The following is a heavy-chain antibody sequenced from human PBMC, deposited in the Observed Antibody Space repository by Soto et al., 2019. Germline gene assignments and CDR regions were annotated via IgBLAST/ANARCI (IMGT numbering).Heavy chain of an antibody. Sequence: EVHLLESGGGLVQPGGSLRLSCVASGFTFSTHAMSWVRQAPGKGLEWVSTFSGSGGNIYYAESVKGRLTIYRDDSKNTLYLQMNRLRVEDTAVYYCAKDPPWTVGPLAMDVWCQGTTVTVSS. V-gene: IGHV3-23*01. J-gene: IGHJ6*02. D-gene: IGHD2-2*01. CDR2: FSGSGGNI. CDR1: GFTFSTHA. CDR3: AKDPPWTVGPLAMDV.